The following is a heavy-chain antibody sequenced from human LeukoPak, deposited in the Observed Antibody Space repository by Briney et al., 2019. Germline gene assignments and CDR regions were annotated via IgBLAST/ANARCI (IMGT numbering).Heavy chain of an antibody. J-gene: IGHJ4*02. D-gene: IGHD3-22*01. CDR3: AKDLNYYDSSGSIDY. CDR2: ISWNSGSI. CDR1: GFTFDDYV. Sequence: PGGSLRLSCAASGFTFDDYVMHWVRQAPGKGLEWVSGISWNSGSIGYADSVKGRFTISRDNAKNSLYLQMNSLRAEDTALYYCAKDLNYYDSSGSIDYWGQGTLVTVSS. V-gene: IGHV3-9*01.